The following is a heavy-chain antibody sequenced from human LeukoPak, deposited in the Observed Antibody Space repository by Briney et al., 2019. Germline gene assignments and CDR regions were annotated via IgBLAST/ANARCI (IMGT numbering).Heavy chain of an antibody. J-gene: IGHJ4*02. CDR3: AIMHPYYDGSGYWVQ. Sequence: PGESLRLSCAASGFTFSSYAMSWVRQAPGKGLEWVSGISTSGGSTSYADSVKGRFTISRANPRNTLYMQMNSLRAEDTALYYCAIMHPYYDGSGYWVQWGQGTLVTVSS. CDR2: ISTSGGST. D-gene: IGHD3-22*01. CDR1: GFTFSSYA. V-gene: IGHV3-23*01.